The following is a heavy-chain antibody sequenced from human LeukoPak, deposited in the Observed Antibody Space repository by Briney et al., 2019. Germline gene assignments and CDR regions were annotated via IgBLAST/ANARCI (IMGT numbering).Heavy chain of an antibody. J-gene: IGHJ5*02. V-gene: IGHV4-4*07. CDR3: ARDSGTTGEVKFDP. CDR1: GGSISSYY. D-gene: IGHD3-10*01. Sequence: ASETLSLTCTVSGGSISSYYWSWIRQPAGKELEWIGRIYTSGSTDYNPSLKSRVTMSVDTSKNQFSLKLSSVTAADTAVYYCARDSGTTGEVKFDPWGQGTLVTVSS. CDR2: IYTSGST.